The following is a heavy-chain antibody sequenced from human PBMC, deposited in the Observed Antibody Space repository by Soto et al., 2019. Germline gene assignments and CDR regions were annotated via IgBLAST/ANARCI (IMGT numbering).Heavy chain of an antibody. CDR2: INHSGST. D-gene: IGHD3-9*01. V-gene: IGHV4-34*01. CDR1: GGSFSGYY. Sequence: QVQLQQWGAGLLKPSETLSLTCAVYGGSFSGYYWSWIRQPPGKGLEWIGEINHSGSTNYNPPLKSRVTISVDTSKNQFSLKLSSVTAADTAVYYCARPRNYDILTGLQTYYFDYWGQGTLVTVSS. CDR3: ARPRNYDILTGLQTYYFDY. J-gene: IGHJ4*02.